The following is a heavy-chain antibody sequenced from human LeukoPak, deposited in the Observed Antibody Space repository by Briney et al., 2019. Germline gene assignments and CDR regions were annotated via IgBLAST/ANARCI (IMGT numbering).Heavy chain of an antibody. J-gene: IGHJ4*02. CDR2: IFGSGGSP. CDR1: GFTFGSFA. Sequence: GGSLRLSCEASGFTFGSFAMYWVRQAPGKGLDWIAGIFGSGGSPHYTDSVKGRFTISRDNSKNTVYLQINSLRAEDTAVYYCGKTTAGYSSGQKPAWPVDYWGQGTLVTVSS. D-gene: IGHD5-18*01. V-gene: IGHV3-23*01. CDR3: GKTTAGYSSGQKPAWPVDY.